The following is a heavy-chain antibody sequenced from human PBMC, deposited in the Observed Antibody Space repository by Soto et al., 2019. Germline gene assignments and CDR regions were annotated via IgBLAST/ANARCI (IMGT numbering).Heavy chain of an antibody. Sequence: SGPTLVNPTQTLTLTCTFSGFSLSTSGMCVSWIRQPPGKALEWLARIDWDDDKYYSTPLKTRLTISKDTSKNQVVLTMTNMYPVDTATYYCARMSVERVATRVYYYMDVWGKGTTVTVSS. J-gene: IGHJ6*03. V-gene: IGHV2-70*11. CDR3: ARMSVERVATRVYYYMDV. D-gene: IGHD5-12*01. CDR1: GFSLSTSGMC. CDR2: IDWDDDK.